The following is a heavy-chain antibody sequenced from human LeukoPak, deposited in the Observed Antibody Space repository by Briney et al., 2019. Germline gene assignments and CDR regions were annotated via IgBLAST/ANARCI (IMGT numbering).Heavy chain of an antibody. Sequence: GGSLRLSCAASGFTFSNAWMSWVRQAPGKGLEWVGRIKSKTDGGTTDYAAPVEGRFTISRDDSKNTLYLQMNSLKTEDTAVYYCTTSRGYYYYYMDVWGKGTTVTVSS. J-gene: IGHJ6*03. V-gene: IGHV3-15*01. D-gene: IGHD3-10*01. CDR3: TTSRGYYYYYMDV. CDR1: GFTFSNAW. CDR2: IKSKTDGGTT.